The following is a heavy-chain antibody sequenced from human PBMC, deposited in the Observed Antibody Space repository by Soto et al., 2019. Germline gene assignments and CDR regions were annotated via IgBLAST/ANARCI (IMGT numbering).Heavy chain of an antibody. CDR3: AYGIFEGKYYGSVPFDP. CDR2: ISYDGNSK. J-gene: IGHJ5*02. CDR1: GFSFSNYG. D-gene: IGHD3-10*01. V-gene: IGHV3-30*03. Sequence: GGSLRLSCVASGFSFSNYGMHWVRQAPGKGLEWVGVISYDGNSKYYSDSVKGRFSISRDTSKNTLLLQMNDLRPEDTAVYYCAYGIFEGKYYGSVPFDPWGKGTLVTVSS.